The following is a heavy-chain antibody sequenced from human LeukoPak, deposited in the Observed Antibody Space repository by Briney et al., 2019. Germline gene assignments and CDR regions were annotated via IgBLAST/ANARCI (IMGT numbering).Heavy chain of an antibody. CDR3: ARVGCTSTSCLAN. J-gene: IGHJ4*02. Sequence: PGGSLRLSCAVSGLTFSSYWMTWVRQAPGKGLELVANIKQDGSEKYYVDSVKGRFTISRDNAMNSLYLQMSSARAEDTAVYYCARVGCTSTSCLANWGQGTLVTVSS. V-gene: IGHV3-7*01. CDR1: GLTFSSYW. CDR2: IKQDGSEK. D-gene: IGHD2-2*01.